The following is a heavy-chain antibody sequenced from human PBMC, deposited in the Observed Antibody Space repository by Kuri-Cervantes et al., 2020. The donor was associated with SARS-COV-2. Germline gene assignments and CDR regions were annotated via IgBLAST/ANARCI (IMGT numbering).Heavy chain of an antibody. V-gene: IGHV4-38-2*01. D-gene: IGHD2-2*01. CDR3: ERHGNSYCSSTSCSYNYYYYYMEV. Sequence: SETLSLTCAVSGYSISSGYYLGWIRQRPGKGLEWIGSIYHSGSTYYNPSLKSRVTISVDTSKNQFSLKLSSETAADTAVYYCERHGNSYCSSTSCSYNYYYYYMEVWGKGTAVTVSS. CDR1: GYSISSGYY. CDR2: IYHSGST. J-gene: IGHJ6*03.